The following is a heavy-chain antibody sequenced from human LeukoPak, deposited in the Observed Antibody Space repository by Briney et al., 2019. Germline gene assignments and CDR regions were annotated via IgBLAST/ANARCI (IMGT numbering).Heavy chain of an antibody. V-gene: IGHV3-53*01. CDR3: ARDTGYNLKMGGYFDY. D-gene: IGHD5-24*01. CDR2: IYSGDNT. Sequence: GGSLRLSCAASGFTVSSNYMSWVRQAPGKGPEWVSVIYSGDNTYYADSVKGRFTISRDNSKNTLYLQMHSLRAEDTAVYYCARDTGYNLKMGGYFDYWGQGTLVTVSS. CDR1: GFTVSSNY. J-gene: IGHJ4*02.